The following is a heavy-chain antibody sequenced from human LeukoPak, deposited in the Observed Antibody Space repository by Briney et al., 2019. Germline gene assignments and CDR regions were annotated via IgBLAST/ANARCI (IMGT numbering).Heavy chain of an antibody. CDR1: SGSIRSYH. CDR2: IYYTGSS. D-gene: IGHD6-13*01. V-gene: IGHV4-59*08. CDR3: ATDSSSYYGMFGY. Sequence: SETLSLTCTVSSGSIRSYHWSWIRQSPGKGLEWIGNIYYTGSSNYNPSLQSRVTMSVDTSRDQFSLKLNSVTAADTAVYYCATDSSSYYGMFGYWGQGSLVTVSS. J-gene: IGHJ4*02.